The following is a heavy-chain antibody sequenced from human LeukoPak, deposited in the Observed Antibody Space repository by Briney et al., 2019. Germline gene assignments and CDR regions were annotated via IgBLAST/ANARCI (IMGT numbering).Heavy chain of an antibody. CDR3: ARDRLGPSFSVSHFDL. Sequence: GGSLRLSCAASGFSFSAYWMSWVRQTPEKGLEFVANIKQDGSVKNYMDSLKGRSTISRDNARESLYLEINSLRADDTAVYYCARDRLGPSFSVSHFDLWGQGTLVTVSS. CDR1: GFSFSAYW. CDR2: IKQDGSVK. D-gene: IGHD3-3*02. J-gene: IGHJ4*02. V-gene: IGHV3-7*01.